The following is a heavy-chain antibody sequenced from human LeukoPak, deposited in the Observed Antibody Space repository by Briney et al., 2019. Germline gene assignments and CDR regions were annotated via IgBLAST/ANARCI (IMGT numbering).Heavy chain of an antibody. CDR1: GFTFSSYA. Sequence: GGSLRLSCAASGFTFSSYAMSWVRQAPGKGLEWVSAISGSGGSTYYADSVKGRFTISRDNAKNSLYLQMNSLRAEDTAVYYCARAPGTFWSGYYENWFDPWGQGTLVTVSS. CDR3: ARAPGTFWSGYYENWFDP. V-gene: IGHV3-23*01. CDR2: ISGSGGST. J-gene: IGHJ5*02. D-gene: IGHD3-3*01.